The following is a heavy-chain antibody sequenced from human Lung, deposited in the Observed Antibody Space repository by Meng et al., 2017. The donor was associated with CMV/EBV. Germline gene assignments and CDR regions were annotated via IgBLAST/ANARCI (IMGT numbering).Heavy chain of an antibody. Sequence: GESXKISCAASGFTFDDYGVSWVRQVPGKGLEWVSGINWNGDSTGYADSVKGRFTISRDNAKNSLYLQMNSLRAEDTALYHCARGGSSSWRQGVFDYWGQGKXVTGAS. CDR2: INWNGDST. J-gene: IGHJ4*02. CDR3: ARGGSSSWRQGVFDY. CDR1: GFTFDDYG. D-gene: IGHD6-13*01. V-gene: IGHV3-20*01.